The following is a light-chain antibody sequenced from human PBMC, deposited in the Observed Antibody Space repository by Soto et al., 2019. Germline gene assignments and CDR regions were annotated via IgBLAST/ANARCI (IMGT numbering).Light chain of an antibody. Sequence: EIVMTQSPATLSVSPGERATLSCRASQSVSINLAWYHQKPGQAPRLLIYGASTRATGIPARFSGSGSGTESTLTISSLQSEDFAVYYCQQYNSWPRTFGQGTKVDIK. J-gene: IGKJ1*01. CDR1: QSVSIN. CDR2: GAS. CDR3: QQYNSWPRT. V-gene: IGKV3-15*01.